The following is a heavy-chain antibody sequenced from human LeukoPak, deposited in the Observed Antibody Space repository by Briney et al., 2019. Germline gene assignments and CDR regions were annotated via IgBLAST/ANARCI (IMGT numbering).Heavy chain of an antibody. CDR3: ARGTMADDALDY. CDR2: ISYDGSNK. V-gene: IGHV3-30-3*01. CDR1: GFTFSSYA. J-gene: IGHJ4*02. Sequence: PGGSLRLSCAASGFTFSSYAMHWVRQAPGKGLEWVAVISYDGSNKYYADSVKGRFTISRDNSKNTLYLQMNSLRAEDTAVYYCARGTMADDALDYWGQRTLVTVSS. D-gene: IGHD4/OR15-4a*01.